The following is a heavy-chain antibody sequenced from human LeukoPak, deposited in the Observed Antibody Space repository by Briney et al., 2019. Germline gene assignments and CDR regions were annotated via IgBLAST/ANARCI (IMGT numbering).Heavy chain of an antibody. CDR1: GGSFSGYY. CDR3: ARRRATIFGVVITSSAFDI. J-gene: IGHJ3*02. V-gene: IGHV4-34*01. D-gene: IGHD3-3*01. Sequence: SETLSLTCAVYGGSFSGYYWSWIRQPPGKGLEWIGEINHSGSTNYNPSLKSRVTISVDTSKNQFSLKLSSVTAADTAVYYCARRRATIFGVVITSSAFDIWGQGTMVTVSS. CDR2: INHSGST.